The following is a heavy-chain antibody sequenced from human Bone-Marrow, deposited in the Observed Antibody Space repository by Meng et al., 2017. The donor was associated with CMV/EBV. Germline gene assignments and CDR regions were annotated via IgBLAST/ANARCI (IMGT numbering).Heavy chain of an antibody. D-gene: IGHD2-15*01. CDR1: GGSVSGYY. V-gene: IGHV4-34*01. CDR3: AVSSIVVVVAAYDY. J-gene: IGHJ4*02. CDR2: INHSGST. Sequence: AVYGGSVSGYYWSWIRQPPGKGLEWIGEINHSGSTNYNPSLKSRVTISVDTSKNQFSLKLSSVTAADTAVYYCAVSSIVVVVAAYDYWGQGTLVTVSS.